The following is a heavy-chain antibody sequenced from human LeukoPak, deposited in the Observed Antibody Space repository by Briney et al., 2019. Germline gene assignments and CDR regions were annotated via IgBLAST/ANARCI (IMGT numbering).Heavy chain of an antibody. CDR1: GFTFSNYA. V-gene: IGHV3-64D*06. D-gene: IGHD2-15*01. Sequence: GGSLRLSCSASGFTFSNYAMHWVRQAPGKGLEYVSSISSNGGTTYYADSVKGRFTISRDNSKNSLFLQMSSLRPEDTAVYYCAKGVVVAASIWEYFHYWGQGTLVTVSS. CDR2: ISSNGGTT. J-gene: IGHJ1*01. CDR3: AKGVVVAASIWEYFHY.